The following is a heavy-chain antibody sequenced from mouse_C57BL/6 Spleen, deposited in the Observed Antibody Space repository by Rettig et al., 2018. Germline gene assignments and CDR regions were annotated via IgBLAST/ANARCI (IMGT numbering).Heavy chain of an antibody. Sequence: EVKLEESGGGLVQPGGSMKLSCVASGFTFSNYWMNWVRQSPEKGLEWVAQIRLKSDNYATHYAESVKGRFTISRDDSKSSVYLQMNNLRAEDTGIYYCTGSYDGYYEGFFDYWGQGTTLTVS. CDR3: TGSYDGYYEGFFDY. CDR2: IRLKSDNYAT. V-gene: IGHV6-3*01. CDR1: GFTFSNYW. D-gene: IGHD2-3*01. J-gene: IGHJ2*01.